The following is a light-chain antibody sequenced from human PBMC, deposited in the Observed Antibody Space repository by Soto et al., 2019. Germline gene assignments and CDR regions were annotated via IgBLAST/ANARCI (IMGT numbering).Light chain of an antibody. CDR1: SSDVGGYNY. Sequence: QSALTQPPSASGSPGQSVTISCTGTSSDVGGYNYVSWYQQHPGKAPKLMIYEVSKRPSGVPDRFSGSKSGNTASLTVSGLQAEDDADYYCSSYTGSIYVFGPGTKVNV. V-gene: IGLV2-8*01. CDR2: EVS. CDR3: SSYTGSIYV. J-gene: IGLJ1*01.